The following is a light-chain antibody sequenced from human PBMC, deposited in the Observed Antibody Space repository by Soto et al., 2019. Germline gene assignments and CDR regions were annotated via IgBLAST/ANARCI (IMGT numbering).Light chain of an antibody. CDR2: HAS. Sequence: DIQMTHSPSTLPASVGDRVTITFRASQSISNWLAWYQQKPGTAPKVLIYHASNLQSGVPSRFSGSGSGTDFTLTISCLQPEDFATYYCQQLNSYPWTFGQGTKVDIK. CDR3: QQLNSYPWT. J-gene: IGKJ1*01. CDR1: QSISNW. V-gene: IGKV1-5*01.